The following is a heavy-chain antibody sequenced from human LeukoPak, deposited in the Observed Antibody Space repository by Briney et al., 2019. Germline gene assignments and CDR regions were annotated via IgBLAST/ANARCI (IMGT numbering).Heavy chain of an antibody. D-gene: IGHD1-26*01. V-gene: IGHV3-23*01. J-gene: IGHJ4*02. CDR3: AKDTSGAAVFDY. CDR2: ISGSGGST. CDR1: GFTFSSYA. Sequence: TGGSLRLSCVASGFTFSSYAMSWVRQAPGKGLEWVSAISGSGGSTYYADSVKGRFTISRDNSKNTLYLQMNSLRAEDTAVYYCAKDTSGAAVFDYWGQGTLVTVSS.